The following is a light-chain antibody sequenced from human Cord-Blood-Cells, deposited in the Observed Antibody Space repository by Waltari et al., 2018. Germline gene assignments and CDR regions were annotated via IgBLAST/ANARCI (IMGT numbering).Light chain of an antibody. Sequence: DIQMTQSPSSLSASVGDRVTITSRASQSISSYLNWYQQKPGKAPKLRIYSASSLHSGVPTRFSGSGSGTDFTLTISSLQPEDFATYYCQQSYSTPITFGQGTRLEIK. CDR1: QSISSY. J-gene: IGKJ5*01. CDR2: SAS. CDR3: QQSYSTPIT. V-gene: IGKV1-39*01.